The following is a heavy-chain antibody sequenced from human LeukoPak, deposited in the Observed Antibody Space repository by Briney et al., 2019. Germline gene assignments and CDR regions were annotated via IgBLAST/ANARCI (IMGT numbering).Heavy chain of an antibody. CDR2: INHSGST. V-gene: IGHV4-34*01. CDR1: GGSFSGYY. J-gene: IGHJ4*02. D-gene: IGHD3-22*01. CDR3: ARVPRLYYYDRSGYYYY. Sequence: SETLSLTCAVYGGSFSGYYWSWIRQPPGKGLEWIGEINHSGSTNYNPSLKSRVTISVDTSKNQFSLKLSSVTAADTAVYFCARVPRLYYYDRSGYYYYWGQGTLVTVSS.